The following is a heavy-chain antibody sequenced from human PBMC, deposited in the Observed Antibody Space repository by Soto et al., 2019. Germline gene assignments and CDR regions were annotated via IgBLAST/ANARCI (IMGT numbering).Heavy chain of an antibody. V-gene: IGHV1-18*04. D-gene: IGHD3-10*01. CDR3: ARGALLWFGPYGMDV. CDR1: GYTFTSYG. J-gene: IGHJ6*02. CDR2: ISAYNGNT. Sequence: ASVKVSCKASGYTFTSYGISWVRQAPGQGPEWMGWISAYNGNTNYAQKLQGRVTMTTDTSTSTAYMELRSLRSDDTAVYYCARGALLWFGPYGMDVWGQGTTVTVSS.